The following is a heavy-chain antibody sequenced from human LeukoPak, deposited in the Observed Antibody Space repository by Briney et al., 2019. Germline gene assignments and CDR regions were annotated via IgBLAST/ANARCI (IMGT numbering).Heavy chain of an antibody. J-gene: IGHJ4*02. Sequence: GGSLRLSCEASGFTFIDYSMNRVRQAPGKGLEWVSSISSSSSLKYYAESVKGRFTISRDNAKNSLFLQMSILTAEDTAIYYCARDPGVTNDYNVDYWGQGTLVTVSS. CDR3: ARDPGVTNDYNVDY. V-gene: IGHV3-21*01. CDR1: GFTFIDYS. D-gene: IGHD5-24*01. CDR2: ISSSSSLK.